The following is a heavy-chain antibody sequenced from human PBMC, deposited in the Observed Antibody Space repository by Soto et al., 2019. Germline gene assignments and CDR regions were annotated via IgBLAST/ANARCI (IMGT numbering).Heavy chain of an antibody. CDR1: GFTFGSYA. CDR3: AKDRTIAARPGWFDP. D-gene: IGHD6-6*01. J-gene: IGHJ5*02. Sequence: PGGSLRLSCAASGFTFGSYAMSWVRQAPGKGLEWVSAISGSGGSTYYADSVKGRFTISRDNSKNTLYLQMNSLRAEDTAVYYCAKDRTIAARPGWFDPWGQGTLVTVSS. V-gene: IGHV3-23*01. CDR2: ISGSGGST.